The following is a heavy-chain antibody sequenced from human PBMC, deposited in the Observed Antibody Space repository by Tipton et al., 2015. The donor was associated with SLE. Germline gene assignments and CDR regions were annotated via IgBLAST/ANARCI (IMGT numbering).Heavy chain of an antibody. CDR2: INVGNGNT. D-gene: IGHD4-23*01. CDR1: GYTFINYA. CDR3: ATGGGLDAFDV. Sequence: QVQLVQSGAEVKRPGASVKVSCKASGYTFINYAIHWVRQAPGQRLEWLGWINVGNGNTKYSQKFQDRVTISADTSATTSYMELRSLRSEDTAVYYCATGGGLDAFDVWGQGTMVTVSS. V-gene: IGHV1-3*01. J-gene: IGHJ3*01.